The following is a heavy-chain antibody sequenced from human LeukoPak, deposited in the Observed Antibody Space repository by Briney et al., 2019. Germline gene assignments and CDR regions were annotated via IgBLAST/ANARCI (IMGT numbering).Heavy chain of an antibody. J-gene: IGHJ4*02. CDR1: GFTFSSYG. D-gene: IGHD6-19*01. CDR3: ARVLVVSGWTNIDY. Sequence: PRGSLRLSCAASGFTFSSYGMHWVRQAPGKALEWVSFIRYDGSNKYYADSVKGRFTISRDNSKNTLYLQMNSLRAEDTAVYYCARVLVVSGWTNIDYWGQGTLVTVSS. CDR2: IRYDGSNK. V-gene: IGHV3-30*02.